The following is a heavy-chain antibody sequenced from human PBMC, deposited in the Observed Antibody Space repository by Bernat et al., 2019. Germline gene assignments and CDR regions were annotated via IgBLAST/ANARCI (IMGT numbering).Heavy chain of an antibody. J-gene: IGHJ4*02. CDR3: VRLSCGSGRHHFDY. D-gene: IGHD3-10*01. Sequence: QITLKESGPTLVKPTQTLTLTCTFSGFSLTTSGVAVGWIRQPPGKALEWLAVIHWDDDKRYSPSLKSMLTITKDTSKNQVVLTMTNTDPVDTATYFCVRLSCGSGRHHFDYWGQGTLVTVAS. CDR2: IHWDDDK. V-gene: IGHV2-5*02. CDR1: GFSLTTSGVA.